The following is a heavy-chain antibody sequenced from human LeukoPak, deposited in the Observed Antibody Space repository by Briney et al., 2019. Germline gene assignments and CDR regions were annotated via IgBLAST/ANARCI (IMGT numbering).Heavy chain of an antibody. Sequence: PSETLSLTCTVSGVSISSGGYYWTWIRQHPGKGLEWIGYIYYSGSTYYNPSLKSRVTISVDTSKNQFSLRLSSVTAADTAVYYCALGYCAGGSCYAREYFQHWGQGTLVTVSS. CDR1: GVSISSGGYY. D-gene: IGHD2-15*01. CDR3: ALGYCAGGSCYAREYFQH. V-gene: IGHV4-31*03. J-gene: IGHJ1*01. CDR2: IYYSGST.